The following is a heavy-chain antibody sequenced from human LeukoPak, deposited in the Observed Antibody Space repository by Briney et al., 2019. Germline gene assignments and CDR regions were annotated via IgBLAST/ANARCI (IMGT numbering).Heavy chain of an antibody. Sequence: GGSLRLSCAASGFTFSSYTMSWVRQAPGKGLEWVSTITTSDGNTYYADSVKGRFTVSRDNSKNTLLLQMNSLRAEDTAVYYCAKDGGLWVSAHWGDSWGRGTLGTVSS. J-gene: IGHJ4*02. V-gene: IGHV3-23*01. CDR2: ITTSDGNT. D-gene: IGHD7-27*01. CDR3: AKDGGLWVSAHWGDS. CDR1: GFTFSSYT.